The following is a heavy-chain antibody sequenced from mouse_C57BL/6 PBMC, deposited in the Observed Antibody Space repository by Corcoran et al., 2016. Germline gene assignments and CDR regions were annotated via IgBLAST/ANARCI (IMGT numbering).Heavy chain of an antibody. CDR2: ILPGSGST. J-gene: IGHJ3*01. CDR3: ASSYSPFAY. V-gene: IGHV1-9*01. CDR1: GYTFTGHW. Sequence: QVQLQQSGAELMKPGASVQLSCKATGYTFTGHWIEWVKQRPGHGLEWIGEILPGSGSTNYNEKFKGKATFTADTSSNTAYMQLSSLTTDDSAIDFCASSYSPFAYWRQGTMITVSA. D-gene: IGHD2-12*01.